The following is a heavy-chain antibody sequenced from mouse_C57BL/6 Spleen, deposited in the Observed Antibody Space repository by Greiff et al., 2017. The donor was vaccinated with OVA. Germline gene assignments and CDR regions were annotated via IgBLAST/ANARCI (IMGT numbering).Heavy chain of an antibody. V-gene: IGHV1-22*01. CDR1: GYTFTDYN. D-gene: IGHD1-2*01. CDR3: ERPNYYGDYFDY. CDR2: INPNNGGT. J-gene: IGHJ2*01. Sequence: EVQLQQSGPELVKPGASVKMSCKASGYTFTDYNMHWVKQSHGKSLEWIGSINPNNGGTSYNQKFKGKATLTVNKSSSTAYMELRSLTSEDSADYYCERPNYYGDYFDYWGQGTTLTVSS.